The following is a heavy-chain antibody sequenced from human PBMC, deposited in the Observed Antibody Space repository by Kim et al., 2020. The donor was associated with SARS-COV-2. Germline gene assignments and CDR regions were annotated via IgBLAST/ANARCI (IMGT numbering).Heavy chain of an antibody. Sequence: GGSLRLSCAASGFTFSDYYMSWIRQAPGKGLEWVSYISSSSSYTNYADSVKGRFTISRDNAKNSLYLQMNSLRAEDTAVYYCARQYSGQHWYFDLWGRGTLVTVSS. CDR1: GFTFSDYY. V-gene: IGHV3-11*03. J-gene: IGHJ2*01. CDR2: ISSSSSYT. D-gene: IGHD5-12*01. CDR3: ARQYSGQHWYFDL.